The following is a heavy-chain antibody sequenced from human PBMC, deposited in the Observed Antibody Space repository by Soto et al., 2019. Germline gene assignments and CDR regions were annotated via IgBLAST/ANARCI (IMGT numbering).Heavy chain of an antibody. Sequence: ASVKVSCKASGYTFTSYGISWVRQAPGQGLEWMGWISAYNGNTNYAQKLQGRVTMTTDTSTSTAYMELRSLRSDDTAVYYCARVGPPIYDSSGYYPGYFDHWGQGTLVTVSS. D-gene: IGHD3-22*01. CDR1: GYTFTSYG. J-gene: IGHJ4*02. CDR2: ISAYNGNT. CDR3: ARVGPPIYDSSGYYPGYFDH. V-gene: IGHV1-18*01.